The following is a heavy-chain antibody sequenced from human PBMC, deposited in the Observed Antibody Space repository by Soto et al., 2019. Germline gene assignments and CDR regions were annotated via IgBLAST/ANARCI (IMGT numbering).Heavy chain of an antibody. J-gene: IGHJ4*02. D-gene: IGHD4-17*01. V-gene: IGHV3-23*01. Sequence: EVQLLEFGGGLVQPGGSLRLSCVASGFTFSNYAMSWVRQAPGKGLEWVSGISGSGGNTFYAHSVKGRFTISRDNSKNTLYLQMNSLRADDTAVYYCAKEKDYGGYSVTFDYWGQGTLVTVSS. CDR3: AKEKDYGGYSVTFDY. CDR2: ISGSGGNT. CDR1: GFTFSNYA.